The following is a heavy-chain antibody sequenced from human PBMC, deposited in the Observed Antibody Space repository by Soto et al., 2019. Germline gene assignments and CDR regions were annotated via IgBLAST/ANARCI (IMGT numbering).Heavy chain of an antibody. CDR2: IYYSGRP. J-gene: IGHJ4*02. CDR3: ARDAGAIQSGSYFDY. Sequence: QVQLQESGPGLVKTSETLSLTCTVSGGSVSSGNYYWSWIRQPPGKGLEWVGYIYYSGRPTYNPSLKSRVTISADTSKNQISLRLSSVTAADTALYYCARDAGAIQSGSYFDYWGQGTLVTVSS. CDR1: GGSVSSGNYY. D-gene: IGHD1-26*01. V-gene: IGHV4-61*01.